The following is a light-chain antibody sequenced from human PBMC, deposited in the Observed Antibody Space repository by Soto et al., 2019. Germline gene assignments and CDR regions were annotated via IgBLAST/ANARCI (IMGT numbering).Light chain of an antibody. J-gene: IGLJ2*01. CDR3: QSYDSSLSGREV. V-gene: IGLV1-40*01. Sequence: QSVLTQPPSVSGAPGQRVTISCTGSSSNIGAGYDVHWYQQLPGTAPKLLTYGNSNRPSGVPDRFSGSKSGTSASLAITGLQAEDEADYYCQSYDSSLSGREVFGGGTKLTVL. CDR1: SSNIGAGYD. CDR2: GNS.